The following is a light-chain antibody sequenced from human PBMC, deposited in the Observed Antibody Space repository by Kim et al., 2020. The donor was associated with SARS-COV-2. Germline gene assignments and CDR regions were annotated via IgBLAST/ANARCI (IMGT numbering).Light chain of an antibody. CDR3: QQYSSFPRT. CDR2: GSS. CDR1: QSVSTNY. J-gene: IGKJ1*01. Sequence: SPGERATLSCRASQSVSTNYLAWYQQKRGQAPRLLIYGSSRRATGIPDRFSSSGSGTDFTLTISRLEPEDFAMYYCQQYSSFPRTFGQGTKVDIK. V-gene: IGKV3-20*01.